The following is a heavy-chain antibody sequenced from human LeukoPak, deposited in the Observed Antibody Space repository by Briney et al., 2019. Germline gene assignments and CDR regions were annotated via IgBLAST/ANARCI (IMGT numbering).Heavy chain of an antibody. CDR1: AFSLNAYN. Sequence: GGSLRLSCAASAFSLNAYNMNWVRQAPGKGLEWVSSISYTGTYIYYADSVKGRFTIARDNAQNSLYLQMNSLRAEDTAIYYCVRDRGTYRPIDYWGQGTLVTVSS. CDR2: ISYTGTYI. CDR3: VRDRGTYRPIDY. J-gene: IGHJ4*02. D-gene: IGHD1-26*01. V-gene: IGHV3-21*04.